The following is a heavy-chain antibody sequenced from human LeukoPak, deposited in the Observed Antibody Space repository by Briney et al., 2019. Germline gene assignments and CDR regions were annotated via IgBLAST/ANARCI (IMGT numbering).Heavy chain of an antibody. J-gene: IGHJ4*02. D-gene: IGHD6-19*01. CDR1: GGTFSSYG. CDR2: IIPILGLT. Sequence: SVKVSCKASGGTFSSYGISWVRQAPGQGREWMGRIIPILGLTNYAQKFQGRVTITADKSTSTDYMELSRLRSDDTAVYFCARGFGSSSAYVSDFDFWGQGTMVTVSS. V-gene: IGHV1-69*04. CDR3: ARGFGSSSAYVSDFDF.